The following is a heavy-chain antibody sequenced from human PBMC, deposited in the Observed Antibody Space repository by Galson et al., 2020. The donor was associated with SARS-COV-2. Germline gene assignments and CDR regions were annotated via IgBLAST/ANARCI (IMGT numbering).Heavy chain of an antibody. J-gene: IGHJ3*02. D-gene: IGHD1-26*01. CDR1: GFTFSSYG. CDR2: IWYDGSNK. Sequence: QHGESLKISCAASGFTFSSYGMHWVRQAPGKGLEWVAVIWYDGSNKYYADSVKGRFTISRDNSKNTLYLQMNSLRAEDTAVYYCAREGIVGATAGAFDIWGQGTMVTVSS. V-gene: IGHV3-33*01. CDR3: AREGIVGATAGAFDI.